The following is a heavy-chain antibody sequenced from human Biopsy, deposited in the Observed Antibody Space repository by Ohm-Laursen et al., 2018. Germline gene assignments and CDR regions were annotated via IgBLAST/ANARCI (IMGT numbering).Heavy chain of an antibody. CDR3: ARDLSFGTVSDY. D-gene: IGHD1/OR15-1a*01. CDR2: ISGTGGSL. CDR1: GFTFSDYY. V-gene: IGHV3-11*01. Sequence: PKLSCAASGFTFSDYYMSWVRQAPGKGLEWVSYISGTGGSLDYADSVKGRFTISRDNAKNSLYLQINSLRAEDTAVYYCARDLSFGTVSDYWGQGTLVTVSS. J-gene: IGHJ4*02.